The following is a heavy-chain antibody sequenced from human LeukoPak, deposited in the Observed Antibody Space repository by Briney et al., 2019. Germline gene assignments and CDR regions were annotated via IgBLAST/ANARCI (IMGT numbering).Heavy chain of an antibody. CDR3: ARNIAARTDYYYGMDV. D-gene: IGHD6-6*01. J-gene: IGHJ6*02. V-gene: IGHV4-61*02. CDR1: GGSISSGSYY. CDR2: IYTSGST. Sequence: SQTLSLTCTVSGGSISSGSYYWSWIRQPARKGLEWIGRIYTSGSTNYNPSLKSRVTISVDTSKNQFSLKLSSVTAADTAVYYCARNIAARTDYYYGMDVWGQGTTVTVSS.